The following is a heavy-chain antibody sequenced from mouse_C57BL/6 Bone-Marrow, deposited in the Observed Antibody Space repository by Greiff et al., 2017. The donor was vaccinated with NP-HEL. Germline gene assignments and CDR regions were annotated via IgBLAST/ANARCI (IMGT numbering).Heavy chain of an antibody. CDR1: GYAFSSSW. Sequence: QVQLQQSGPELVKPGASVKISCKASGYAFSSSWMNWVTQRPGKGLEWIGRIYPGDGDTNYNGKFKGKATLTADKSSSTAYMQLSSLTSEDSAVYFCAREGYYSNYLYALDYWGQGTSVTVSS. D-gene: IGHD2-5*01. CDR3: AREGYYSNYLYALDY. J-gene: IGHJ4*01. V-gene: IGHV1-82*01. CDR2: IYPGDGDT.